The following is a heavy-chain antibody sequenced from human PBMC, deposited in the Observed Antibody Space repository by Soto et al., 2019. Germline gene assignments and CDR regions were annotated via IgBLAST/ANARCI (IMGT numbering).Heavy chain of an antibody. D-gene: IGHD1-26*01. CDR1: GYTFISNP. CDR2: INPANGDT. CDR3: AKSGSLDS. V-gene: IGHV1-3*01. Sequence: SVKASCKASGYTFISNPIHWVRQAPGQSLECMGWINPANGDTRYSQKFQGRVTITRDTSATTAYMDLNSLIPDDTAIYYCAKSGSLDSWGQGTPVPVSS. J-gene: IGHJ4*02.